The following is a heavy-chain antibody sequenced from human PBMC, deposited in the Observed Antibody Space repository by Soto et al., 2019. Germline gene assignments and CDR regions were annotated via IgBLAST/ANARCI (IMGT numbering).Heavy chain of an antibody. V-gene: IGHV3-7*01. Sequence: EVQLVESGGGFVQPGGSLRLSCAGSGFRFSSSWMSWVRQAPGKGLEWVAHIKQDGSEKYYVDSAKGRFTISRDNAKTTLYLQMNNLRAEDTAVYYCASWADAADEDHFQHCGQGTLVTVSS. CDR2: IKQDGSEK. D-gene: IGHD3-16*01. CDR3: ASWADAADEDHFQH. J-gene: IGHJ1*01. CDR1: GFRFSSSW.